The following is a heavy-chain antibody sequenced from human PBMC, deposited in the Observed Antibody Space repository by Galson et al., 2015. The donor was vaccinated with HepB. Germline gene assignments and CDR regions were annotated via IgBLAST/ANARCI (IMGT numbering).Heavy chain of an antibody. J-gene: IGHJ4*02. CDR3: ASGIVGATIYFDN. CDR2: IYPADSDT. CDR1: GYSFTDYW. V-gene: IGHV5-51*03. D-gene: IGHD1-26*01. Sequence: QSGAEVKKPGESLEISCKGSGYSFTDYWIGWVRQMPGKGLEWMGIIYPADSDTRYSPSFQGQVTISADKSISTAYLQWGSLKPSDTAMYYCASGIVGATIYFDNWGQGTLVTVSS.